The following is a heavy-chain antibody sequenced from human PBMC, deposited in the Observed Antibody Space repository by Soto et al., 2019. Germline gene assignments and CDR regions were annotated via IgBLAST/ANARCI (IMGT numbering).Heavy chain of an antibody. D-gene: IGHD6-13*01. CDR1: GGTFSSYA. CDR3: ASYNRRDSSSWYRRGFDP. Sequence: SVKVSCKASGGTFSSYAISWVRQAPGQGLEWMGGIIPIFGTANYAQKFQGRVAITADESTSTAYMELSSLRSEDTAVYYCASYNRRDSSSWYRRGFDPWGQGTLVTVSS. J-gene: IGHJ5*02. CDR2: IIPIFGTA. V-gene: IGHV1-69*13.